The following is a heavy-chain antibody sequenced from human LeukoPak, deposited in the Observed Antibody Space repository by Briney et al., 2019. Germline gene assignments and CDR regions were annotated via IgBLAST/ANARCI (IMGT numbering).Heavy chain of an antibody. CDR2: ISHSGIT. CDR1: GGSINNYF. Sequence: KSSETLSLTCTVSGGSINNYFWSWIRLTPGKGLEWIGYISHSGITNYNPSLKSRVSLSLDTSESQFSLRLSSVSAADTAVYYCARSPGLQQFLPRFDSWGQGTLVTVSS. V-gene: IGHV4-59*01. CDR3: ARSPGLQQFLPRFDS. J-gene: IGHJ4*02. D-gene: IGHD5-18*01.